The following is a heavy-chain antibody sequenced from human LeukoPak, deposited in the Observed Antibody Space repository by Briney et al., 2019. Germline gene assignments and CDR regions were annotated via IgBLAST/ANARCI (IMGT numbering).Heavy chain of an antibody. CDR2: INQDVSRI. J-gene: IGHJ4*02. Sequence: PGRSLRLSCAGSGFSFSRYWMAWVRQAPGKGREWVASINQDVSRIHYVDSVKGRFTISRDNAKNSLFLQMNSLRVEDTAVYYCARLKDDVTKFDYWGQGTLVTVSS. CDR3: ARLKDDVTKFDY. D-gene: IGHD2-8*01. CDR1: GFSFSRYW. V-gene: IGHV3-7*01.